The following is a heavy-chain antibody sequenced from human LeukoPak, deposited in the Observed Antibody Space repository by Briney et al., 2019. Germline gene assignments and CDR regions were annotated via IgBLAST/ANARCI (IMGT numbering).Heavy chain of an antibody. V-gene: IGHV1-69*04. CDR1: GGTFSSYA. CDR3: ASPTYSYYGMDV. CDR2: IIPILGIA. Sequence: SVKVSCKASGGTFSSYAISWVRQAPGQGLEWMGRIIPILGIANYAQKSQGRVTITADKSTSTAYMELSSLRSEDTAVYYCASPTYSYYGMDVWGQGTTVTVSS. D-gene: IGHD2-21*01. J-gene: IGHJ6*02.